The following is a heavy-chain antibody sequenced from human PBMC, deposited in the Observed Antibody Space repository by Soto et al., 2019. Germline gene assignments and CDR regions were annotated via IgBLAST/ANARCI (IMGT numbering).Heavy chain of an antibody. CDR3: ARMTAVAVPYFDY. CDR2: IYPGDSDT. Sequence: PGESLKISCKGSGYRFTSYWIGWVRQMPGKGLEWMGIIYPGDSDTRYSPSFQGQVTISADKSISTAYLQWSSLKASDTAMYYCARMTAVAVPYFDYWGQGTLVTVSS. V-gene: IGHV5-51*01. CDR1: GYRFTSYW. D-gene: IGHD6-19*01. J-gene: IGHJ4*02.